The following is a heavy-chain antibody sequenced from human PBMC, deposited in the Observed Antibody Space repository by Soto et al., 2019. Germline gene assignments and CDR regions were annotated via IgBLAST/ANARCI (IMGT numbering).Heavy chain of an antibody. D-gene: IGHD3-10*01. Sequence: QVQLQESGPGLVKPSQTLSLTCTVSGGSISSGDYYWSWIRQHPGKGLEWIGYVYYSGSTYYNPSLKSRVTTSVDTSKTQFSLKLSSVTAADTAVYYCATYGSGTYKPTTFDFWGQGTLVTVSS. J-gene: IGHJ4*02. CDR1: GGSISSGDYY. V-gene: IGHV4-31*03. CDR2: VYYSGST. CDR3: ATYGSGTYKPTTFDF.